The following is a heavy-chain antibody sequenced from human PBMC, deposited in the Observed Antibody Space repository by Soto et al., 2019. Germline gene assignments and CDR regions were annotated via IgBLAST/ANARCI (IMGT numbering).Heavy chain of an antibody. Sequence: LGESLKISCQGSGYNFPTSWIAWVRQMPGKGLEWMGIIYPDDSDSRYSPSFQGQVTFSVDKSINTAYLQWSSLQASDTAMYFCARHSRGTMVEGRVYYGIDVWGQGTAVTVSS. J-gene: IGHJ6*01. V-gene: IGHV5-51*01. CDR1: GYNFPTSW. CDR3: ARHSRGTMVEGRVYYGIDV. CDR2: IYPDDSDS. D-gene: IGHD3-10*01.